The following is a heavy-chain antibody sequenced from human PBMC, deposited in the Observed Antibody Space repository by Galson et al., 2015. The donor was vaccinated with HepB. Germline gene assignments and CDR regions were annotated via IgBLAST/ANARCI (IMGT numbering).Heavy chain of an antibody. D-gene: IGHD3-10*01. Sequence: SLRLSCAASGFTFSSYAMSWVRQAPGKGLEWVSAISGSGGSTYYADSVKGRFTISRDNSKNTLYLQMNSLRAEDTAVYYCAKGYGSGSYYRPLDYWGQGTLVIVSS. V-gene: IGHV3-23*01. J-gene: IGHJ4*02. CDR2: ISGSGGST. CDR3: AKGYGSGSYYRPLDY. CDR1: GFTFSSYA.